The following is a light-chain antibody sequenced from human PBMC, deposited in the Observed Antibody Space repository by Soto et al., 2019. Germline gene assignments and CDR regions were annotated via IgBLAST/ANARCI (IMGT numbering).Light chain of an antibody. CDR1: QSISSW. CDR2: KAS. CDR3: QHYNSYPWT. J-gene: IGKJ1*01. V-gene: IGKV1-5*03. Sequence: DIQMTQSPSTLSASVGDRVTITCRATQSISSWLAWYQQKPGKAPKLLIYKASSLESGVPSRFSGSGSGTEFTLTISSLQPDDFATYYCQHYNSYPWTFGQGTKVEV.